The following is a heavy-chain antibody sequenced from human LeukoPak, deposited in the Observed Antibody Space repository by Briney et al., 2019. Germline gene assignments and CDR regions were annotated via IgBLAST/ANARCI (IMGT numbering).Heavy chain of an antibody. CDR3: ARGGWGTYDPGNLDY. V-gene: IGHV3-53*01. D-gene: IGHD6-19*01. CDR2: IYSGGST. CDR1: GFNVSRNY. J-gene: IGHJ4*02. Sequence: GGSLRLSCAASGFNVSRNYMSWVRQAPGKGLEWVSVIYSGGSTYYADSVKGRFTISRDISKNTLYLQINSLRADDTALYYCARGGWGTYDPGNLDYWGQGTLVTVSS.